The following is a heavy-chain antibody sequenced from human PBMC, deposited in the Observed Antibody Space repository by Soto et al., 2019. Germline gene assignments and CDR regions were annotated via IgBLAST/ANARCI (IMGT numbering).Heavy chain of an antibody. CDR2: IYHSGST. CDR3: ASAGGLGAVAADY. Sequence: QLQLQESGSGLVKPSQTLSLTCAVSGGSISSGGYSWSWIRQPPGKGLEWIGYIYHSGSTYYNPSLNSRVHISVDRSKNQFSLKLSSVTAADTAVYYCASAGGLGAVAADYWGQGTLVTVSS. D-gene: IGHD6-19*01. CDR1: GGSISSGGYS. J-gene: IGHJ4*02. V-gene: IGHV4-30-2*01.